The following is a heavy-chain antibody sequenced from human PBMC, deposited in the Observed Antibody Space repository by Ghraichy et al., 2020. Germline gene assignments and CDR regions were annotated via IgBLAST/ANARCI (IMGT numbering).Heavy chain of an antibody. J-gene: IGHJ4*02. D-gene: IGHD3-10*01. Sequence: SETLSLTCTVSGGSISSGGYYWSWIRQHPGKGLEWIGYIYYSGSTYYNPSLKRRVTISVDTSKNQFSLKLSSVTAADTAVYYCARARITMVRGVDYWGQGTLVTVSS. V-gene: IGHV4-31*03. CDR2: IYYSGST. CDR1: GGSISSGGYY. CDR3: ARARITMVRGVDY.